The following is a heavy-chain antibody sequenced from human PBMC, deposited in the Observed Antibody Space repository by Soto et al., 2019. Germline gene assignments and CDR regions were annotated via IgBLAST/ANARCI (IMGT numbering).Heavy chain of an antibody. J-gene: IGHJ2*01. CDR1: GGSISSGGYY. CDR2: IYYSGST. Sequence: QVQLQESGPGLVKPSQTLSLTCTVSGGSISSGGYYWSWIRQHPGKGLEWIGYIYYSGSTYYNPSPKRRVTLSIDPXKNQFSLKLSSVTAADTAVYYCARDLYGDNWYFDLWGRGTLVTVSS. CDR3: ARDLYGDNWYFDL. V-gene: IGHV4-31*03. D-gene: IGHD4-17*01.